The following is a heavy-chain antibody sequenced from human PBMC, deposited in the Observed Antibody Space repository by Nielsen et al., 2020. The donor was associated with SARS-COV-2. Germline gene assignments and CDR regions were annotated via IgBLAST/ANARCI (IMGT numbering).Heavy chain of an antibody. Sequence: GESLKISCAASGFIFSSYGMHWVRQAPGKGLEWVAVIWYDGSKKYYADSVKGRFTISRDNSKNTVYLQMNSLRAEDTAVYYCARDDGDKPFDCWGQGTLVTVS. D-gene: IGHD5-24*01. J-gene: IGHJ4*02. CDR2: IWYDGSKK. V-gene: IGHV3-33*01. CDR1: GFIFSSYG. CDR3: ARDDGDKPFDC.